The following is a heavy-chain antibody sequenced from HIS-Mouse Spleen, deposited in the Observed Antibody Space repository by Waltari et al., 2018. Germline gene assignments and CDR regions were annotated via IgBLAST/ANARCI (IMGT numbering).Heavy chain of an antibody. V-gene: IGHV4-34*01. CDR2: INHSGST. J-gene: IGHJ2*01. Sequence: QVQLQQWGAGLLKPSETLSLTCAVYGGSFSGYYWSGIRQPPGKGLVWIGEINHSGSTHYNPSLKSRVTISVDTSKNQFSLKLSSVTAADTAVYYCARVRTGDPSYWYFDLWGRGTLVTVSS. CDR1: GGSFSGYY. CDR3: ARVRTGDPSYWYFDL. D-gene: IGHD7-27*01.